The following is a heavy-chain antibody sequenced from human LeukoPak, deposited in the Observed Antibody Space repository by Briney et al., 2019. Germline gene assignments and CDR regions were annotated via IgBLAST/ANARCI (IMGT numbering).Heavy chain of an antibody. CDR1: SYTFTNYA. D-gene: IGHD3-22*01. CDR2: ISAYNGNT. Sequence: ASVKVSCKASSYTFTNYAISWVRQAPGQGPEWMGWISAYNGNTNYAQKLQGRVTMTTDTSTSTAYMELRSLRSDDTAVYYCARDPNSSGYYHNYYYYGMDVWGQGTTVTVSS. CDR3: ARDPNSSGYYHNYYYYGMDV. J-gene: IGHJ6*02. V-gene: IGHV1-18*01.